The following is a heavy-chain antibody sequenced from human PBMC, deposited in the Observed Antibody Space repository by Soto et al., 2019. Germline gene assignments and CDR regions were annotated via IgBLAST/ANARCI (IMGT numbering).Heavy chain of an antibody. V-gene: IGHV3-23*01. CDR1: GFTFSNYA. D-gene: IGHD1-26*01. Sequence: PGGSLRLSCAASGFTFSNYAVTWVRQTPGKGLEWVSGISGSGGGTYYADSVKGRFTISRDNSKSTLYLQMNGLRAGDTAVYYCAKVSLGATTITDYYYYGLAVWGQGTTVTVFS. J-gene: IGHJ6*02. CDR3: AKVSLGATTITDYYYYGLAV. CDR2: ISGSGGGT.